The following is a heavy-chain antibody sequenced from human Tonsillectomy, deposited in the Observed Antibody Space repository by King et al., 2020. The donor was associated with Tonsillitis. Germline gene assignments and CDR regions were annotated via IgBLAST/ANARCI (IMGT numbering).Heavy chain of an antibody. J-gene: IGHJ4*02. V-gene: IGHV3-15*01. Sequence: VQLVESGGGLVKPGGSLRLSCAASGFSFNTAWMTWVRQAPGKGLEWVGRIKSNAGGGTTEYAAPVKDRFTISRDDSKNTLYLQMNSLKTEDTAVYYCTADSDAVGYGEFDYWGQGTLATVPS. CDR3: TADSDAVGYGEFDY. D-gene: IGHD2-8*02. CDR2: IKSNAGGGTT. CDR1: GFSFNTAW.